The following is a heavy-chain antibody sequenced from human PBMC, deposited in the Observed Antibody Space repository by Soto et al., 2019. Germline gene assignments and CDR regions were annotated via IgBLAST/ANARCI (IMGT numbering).Heavy chain of an antibody. CDR3: ARRISGNSAFDY. CDR2: IWSDGSNK. Sequence: QGQLVESGGGVVQPGRSLRLSCAASGFTFSSHGMHWVRQAPGQWLEWVAVIWSDGSNKYYADSVKGRFTISRDNSKNMLYLQMDSLRAEDTAVYYCARRISGNSAFDYWGQGTLVTVSS. D-gene: IGHD1-7*01. CDR1: GFTFSSHG. V-gene: IGHV3-33*01. J-gene: IGHJ4*02.